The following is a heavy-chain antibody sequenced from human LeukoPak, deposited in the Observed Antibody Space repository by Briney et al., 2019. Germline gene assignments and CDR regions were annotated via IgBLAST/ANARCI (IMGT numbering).Heavy chain of an antibody. CDR2: TYCRSKWYN. Sequence: SQTLPLTCAISGDSVSLNSAAWNWFRQSPSRALEWLGRTYCRSKWYNDYAVSVKSRIPINPDTSMDQFSLQLNSVTPEDTAVYYCARDSYYASSGMVYWGQGTLVTV. CDR1: GDSVSLNSAA. CDR3: ARDSYYASSGMVY. V-gene: IGHV6-1*01. D-gene: IGHD3-22*01. J-gene: IGHJ4*02.